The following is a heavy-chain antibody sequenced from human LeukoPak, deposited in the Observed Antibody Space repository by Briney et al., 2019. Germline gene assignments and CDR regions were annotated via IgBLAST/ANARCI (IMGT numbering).Heavy chain of an antibody. V-gene: IGHV3-23*01. CDR3: AKVPLESSTSFNWFDP. Sequence: PGGSLTLSCAASGFTFSSYAMSWVRQAPGKGLEWASAISGSGGSTYYADSVKGRFTISRDNSKNTLYLQMNSLRAEDTAVYYCAKVPLESSTSFNWFDPWGQRTVVTVSS. D-gene: IGHD2-2*01. J-gene: IGHJ5*02. CDR2: ISGSGGST. CDR1: GFTFSSYA.